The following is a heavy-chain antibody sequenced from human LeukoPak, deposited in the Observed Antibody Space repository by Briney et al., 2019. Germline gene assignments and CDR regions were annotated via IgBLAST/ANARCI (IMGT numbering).Heavy chain of an antibody. CDR1: GGSISSGGYS. CDR3: ASTYYYYYMDV. CDR2: IYYSGST. J-gene: IGHJ6*03. V-gene: IGHV4-30-4*07. Sequence: PSETLSLTCAVSGGSISSGGYSWSWIRQPPGKGLEWIGYIYYSGSTYYNPSLKSRVTISVDTSKNQFSLKLSSVTAADTAVYYCASTYYYYYMDVWGKGTTVTISS.